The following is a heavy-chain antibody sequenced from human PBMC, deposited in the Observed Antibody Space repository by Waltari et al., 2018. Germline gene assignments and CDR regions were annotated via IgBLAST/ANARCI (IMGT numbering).Heavy chain of an antibody. V-gene: IGHV4-61*10. Sequence: QVQLQESGPGLVKPSQTLSLTCTVSGGSISSGSYYWSWIRQPAGKGLEWLGYIDYRGRKKYNPAMKRRVTRSVDTSKNECSLKLSSVTAADTAVYYCARGTALVAAAGLFDPWGQGTLVTVSS. D-gene: IGHD6-13*01. CDR3: ARGTALVAAAGLFDP. CDR1: GGSISSGSYY. CDR2: IDYRGRK. J-gene: IGHJ5*02.